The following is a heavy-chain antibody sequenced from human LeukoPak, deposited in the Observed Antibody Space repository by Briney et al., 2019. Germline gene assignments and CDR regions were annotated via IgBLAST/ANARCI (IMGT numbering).Heavy chain of an antibody. CDR3: AREGGLGSSFH. J-gene: IGHJ4*02. CDR1: GGSISSSSYY. Sequence: ETLSLTCTVSGGSISSSSYYWGWIRQPPGKGLEWLSYISSSTTVYYADSVKGRFTISRDNAKNSLYLEMNSLRAEDTAVYYCAREGGLGSSFHWGQGTLVTVS. CDR2: ISSSTTV. V-gene: IGHV3-69-1*01. D-gene: IGHD6-13*01.